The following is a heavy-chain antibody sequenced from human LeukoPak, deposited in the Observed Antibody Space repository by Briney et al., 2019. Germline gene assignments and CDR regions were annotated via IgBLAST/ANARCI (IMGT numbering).Heavy chain of an antibody. Sequence: NPSETLSLTCAVSGGSISSSNWWSWVRQPPRKGLEWIGEIYHSGSTNYNPSLKSRVTISVDKSKNQFSLKLSSVTAADTAVYYCARKAGIAAADHVDYWGQGTLVTVSS. CDR1: GGSISSSNW. CDR2: IYHSGST. D-gene: IGHD6-13*01. J-gene: IGHJ4*02. CDR3: ARKAGIAAADHVDY. V-gene: IGHV4-4*02.